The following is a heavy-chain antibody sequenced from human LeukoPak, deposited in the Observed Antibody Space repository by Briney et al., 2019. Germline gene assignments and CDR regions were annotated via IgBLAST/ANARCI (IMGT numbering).Heavy chain of an antibody. D-gene: IGHD6-13*01. CDR3: ARGGIAAAGFDY. CDR1: GGSISSYY. J-gene: IGHJ4*02. V-gene: IGHV4-59*01. CDR2: IYYSGST. Sequence: SETLPLTCTVSGGSISSYYWSWIRQPPGKGLEWIGYIYYSGSTNYNPSLKSRVTISVDMSKNQFSLKLSSVTAADTAVYYCARGGIAAAGFDYWGQGTLVTVSS.